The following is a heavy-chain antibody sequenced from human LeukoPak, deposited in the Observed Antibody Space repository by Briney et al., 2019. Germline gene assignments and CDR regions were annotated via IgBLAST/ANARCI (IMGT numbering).Heavy chain of an antibody. CDR1: GGTFRSYV. Sequence: WASVKVSCKASGGTFRSYVISSVRQATGQGLEWMGGIIPIFGTANYAQKFQVRVTITADEYTSTAYMELSSLKAEDTAVYDCAGVVVPAAWYYFDYWGQGTLVTVSS. D-gene: IGHD2-2*01. CDR2: IIPIFGTA. CDR3: AGVVVPAAWYYFDY. V-gene: IGHV1-69*13. J-gene: IGHJ4*02.